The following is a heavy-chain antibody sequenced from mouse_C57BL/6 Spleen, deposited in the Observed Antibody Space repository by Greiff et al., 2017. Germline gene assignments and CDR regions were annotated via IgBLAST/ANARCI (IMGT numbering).Heavy chain of an antibody. J-gene: IGHJ2*01. CDR3: ARGTTVVAYYFDY. Sequence: VQLQQPGAELVKPGASVKLSCTASGYTFTSYWMHWVKQRPGRGLEWIGRIDPNSGGTKYNEKFKSKATLTVDKPSSTAYMQLSSLTSEDSAVYYCARGTTVVAYYFDYWGQGTTLTVSS. CDR1: GYTFTSYW. V-gene: IGHV1-72*01. D-gene: IGHD1-1*01. CDR2: IDPNSGGT.